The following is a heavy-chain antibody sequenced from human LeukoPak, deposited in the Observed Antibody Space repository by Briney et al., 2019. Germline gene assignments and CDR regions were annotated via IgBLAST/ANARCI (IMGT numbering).Heavy chain of an antibody. CDR1: GFTFGSYA. CDR3: VKDHFYSMEV. J-gene: IGHJ6*02. Sequence: PGGSLRLSCAASGFTFGSYAMHWVRQAPGKGLEWVAVISYDGSNKYYADSVKGRFITSRDNTKNTVYLQMNSLRAEDTGIYYCVKDHFYSMEVWGQGTTVTVTS. V-gene: IGHV3-30-3*01. CDR2: ISYDGSNK. D-gene: IGHD2-15*01.